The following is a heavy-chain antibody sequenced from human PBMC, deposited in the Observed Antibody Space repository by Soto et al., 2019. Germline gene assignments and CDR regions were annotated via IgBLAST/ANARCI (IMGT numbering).Heavy chain of an antibody. CDR3: TRTGYSSSNYYYGMDV. Sequence: RRVSCAASGFTLSGSAMHWVRQASGKGLEWVGRIRSKANSYATAYAASVKGRFTISRDDSKNTAYLQMNSLKTEDTAVYYCTRTGYSSSNYYYGMDVWGQGTTVTVSS. CDR2: IRSKANSYAT. J-gene: IGHJ6*02. V-gene: IGHV3-73*01. CDR1: GFTLSGSA. D-gene: IGHD6-13*01.